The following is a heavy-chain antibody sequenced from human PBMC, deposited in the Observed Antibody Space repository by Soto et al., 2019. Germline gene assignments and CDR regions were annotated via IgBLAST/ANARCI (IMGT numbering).Heavy chain of an antibody. J-gene: IGHJ6*02. CDR2: IFSNDEK. CDR1: GFSLSNARMG. V-gene: IGHV2-26*01. D-gene: IGHD6-13*01. CDR3: ARIQGYSSSWYTYYYYGMDV. Sequence: SGPTLVNPTETLTLTCTVSGFSLSNARMGVSWIRQPPGKALEWLAHIFSNDEKSYSTSLKSRLTISKDTSKSQVVLTMTNMDPVDTATYYCARIQGYSSSWYTYYYYGMDVWGQGTTVTVSS.